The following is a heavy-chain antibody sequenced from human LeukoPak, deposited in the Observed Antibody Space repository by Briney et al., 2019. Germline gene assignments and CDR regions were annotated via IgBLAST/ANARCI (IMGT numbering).Heavy chain of an antibody. J-gene: IGHJ4*02. CDR1: GDSISSSNW. D-gene: IGHD6-6*01. CDR3: ASSSFARGYFDY. V-gene: IGHV4-4*02. Sequence: SGTLSLTCAVSGDSISSSNWWSWVPQPPGKGLEWIEEIYHIGSTNYNPSLKSRVTISVDKSKNQFSLKLSSVTAADTAVYYCASSSFARGYFDYWGQGTLVTVSS. CDR2: IYHIGST.